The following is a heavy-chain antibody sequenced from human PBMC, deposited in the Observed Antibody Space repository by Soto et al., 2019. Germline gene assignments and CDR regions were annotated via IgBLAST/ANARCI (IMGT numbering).Heavy chain of an antibody. J-gene: IGHJ2*01. Sequence: QITLKESGPTLVKPTQTLTLTCTFSGFSLSTSGVAVGWIRQPPGKALEWLTLIYWDDDKSYSPSLKSRLTITMDTSKNQVVLTVANMDPVDTATYYCARALDYGGLWDFDLWGRGTLVTVSS. CDR1: GFSLSTSGVA. CDR3: ARALDYGGLWDFDL. V-gene: IGHV2-5*02. D-gene: IGHD4-17*01. CDR2: IYWDDDK.